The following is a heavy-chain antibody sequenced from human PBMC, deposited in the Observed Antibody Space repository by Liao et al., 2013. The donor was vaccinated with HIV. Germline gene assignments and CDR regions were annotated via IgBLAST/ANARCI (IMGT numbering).Heavy chain of an antibody. D-gene: IGHD1-26*01. V-gene: IGHV4-39*07. J-gene: IGHJ6*03. CDR1: GASITTNTYY. CDR2: IYHSGST. CDR3: ARGRRPWESFDDNYYMDV. Sequence: QVQLQESGPALVKPSETLSLTCNVSGASITTNTYYWAWIRQPPGEGLEWIGTIYHSGSTFYNPSLKSRLSITVDTPNNQFSLRLKSVTAADTAVYFCARGRRPWESFDDNYYMDVWGEWNHGHRLL.